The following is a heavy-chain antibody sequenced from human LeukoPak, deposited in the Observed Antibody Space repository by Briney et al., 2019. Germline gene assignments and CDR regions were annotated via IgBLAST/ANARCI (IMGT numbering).Heavy chain of an antibody. D-gene: IGHD1-1*01. CDR3: ARTPHPGTDAFDI. CDR2: INPNSGGT. V-gene: IGHV1-2*02. CDR1: GYTFTGYY. J-gene: IGHJ3*02. Sequence: ASVKVSCKASGYTFTGYYMHWVRQAPGQGLEWMGWINPNSGGTNYAQKFQGRVTMTRDTSISTAYMELSRPRSDDTAVYYCARTPHPGTDAFDIWGQGTMVTVSS.